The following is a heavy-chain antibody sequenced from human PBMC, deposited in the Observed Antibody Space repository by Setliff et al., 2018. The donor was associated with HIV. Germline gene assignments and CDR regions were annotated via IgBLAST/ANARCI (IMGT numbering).Heavy chain of an antibody. CDR3: VRGRCSGGSCFFDS. V-gene: IGHV3-7*01. Sequence: GGSLRLSCVDSGIMFRSYWMGWVRQAPGKGLEWVASIKQDGSEIYYADSVVDRFTISRDNDKKSLYLHADRLTVDDTAIYYCVRGRCSGGSCFFDSWGQGTLVTVSS. CDR2: IKQDGSEI. J-gene: IGHJ4*02. D-gene: IGHD2-15*01. CDR1: GIMFRSYW.